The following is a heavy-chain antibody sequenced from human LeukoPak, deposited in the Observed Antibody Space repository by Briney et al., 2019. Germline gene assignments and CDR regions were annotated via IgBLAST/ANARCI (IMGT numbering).Heavy chain of an antibody. CDR1: GYTFTSYG. CDR3: ARDGSGSYGELDY. D-gene: IGHD1-26*01. CDR2: SRAYNGNT. V-gene: IGHV1-18*01. J-gene: IGHJ4*02. Sequence: ASVKVSFKASGYTFTSYGISWVRQAPGQEREWMGWSRAYNGNTNYAKTPKGRVTMTTDKSTRTAYMELRSLRSDDTAVYDCARDGSGSYGELDYWGQGGLVSVSS.